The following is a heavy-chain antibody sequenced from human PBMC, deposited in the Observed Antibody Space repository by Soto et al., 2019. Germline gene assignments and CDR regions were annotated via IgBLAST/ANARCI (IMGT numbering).Heavy chain of an antibody. CDR3: ARLSGFSFGMDV. V-gene: IGHV5-10-1*01. Sequence: GESLKISCKGSGYTFTNYWIHWVRQMPGKGLEWMGRIDPSDSYTDYSPSFQGHVTISTDKSISTAYLQWSSLKASDTAMYYCARLSGFSFGMDVWGQGTTVTVSS. D-gene: IGHD5-12*01. J-gene: IGHJ6*02. CDR1: GYTFTNYW. CDR2: IDPSDSYT.